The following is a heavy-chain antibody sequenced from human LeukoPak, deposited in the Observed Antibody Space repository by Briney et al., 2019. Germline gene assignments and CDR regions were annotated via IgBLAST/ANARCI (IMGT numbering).Heavy chain of an antibody. J-gene: IGHJ4*02. V-gene: IGHV3-15*01. CDR3: LRDWYGSGSYWQIRESYFDY. CDR1: GFTFSNVW. Sequence: GVPLTLLCAASGFTFSNVWMSWVRQATGKGLEWVGRIKSKSYSLSTDHAGHVKGRFTISRDDSKNTLYLQMNSLKTEDTAVYYCLRDWYGSGSYWQIRESYFDYWGQGRLVTVSS. D-gene: IGHD3-10*01. CDR2: IKSKSYSLST.